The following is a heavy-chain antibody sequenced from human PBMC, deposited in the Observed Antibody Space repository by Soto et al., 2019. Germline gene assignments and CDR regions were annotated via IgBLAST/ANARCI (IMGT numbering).Heavy chain of an antibody. J-gene: IGHJ6*02. CDR2: IYHSGST. V-gene: IGHV4-4*02. CDR3: ARVSGSYYYGMDV. D-gene: IGHD1-26*01. CDR1: GGSISSSNW. Sequence: QVQLQESGPGLVKPSGTLSLTCAVSGGSISSSNWWSWVRQPPGKGLEWIGEIYHSGSTNYNPSLKSRVTISVGKSKTQCSLKLSSVTAADTAVYYCARVSGSYYYGMDVWGQGTTVTVSS.